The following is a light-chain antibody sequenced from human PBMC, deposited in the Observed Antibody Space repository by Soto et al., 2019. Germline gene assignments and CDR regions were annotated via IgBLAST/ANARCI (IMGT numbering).Light chain of an antibody. V-gene: IGLV1-40*01. Sequence: QAVVSQPPSVSGAPGQRITISFTGSSSNIGANYDVHWYRQVPGTAPKLLMSGDNNRPSGVADRFSGSKSGTSASLAITRLQAEDESDYYCQSYDSSLNRVFGTGTKLTVL. CDR2: GDN. J-gene: IGLJ1*01. CDR3: QSYDSSLNRV. CDR1: SSNIGANYD.